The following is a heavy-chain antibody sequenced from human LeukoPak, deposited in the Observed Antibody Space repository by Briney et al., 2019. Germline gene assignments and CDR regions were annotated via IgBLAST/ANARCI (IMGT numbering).Heavy chain of an antibody. Sequence: GGSLRLFCAASGFTLSSYSMSWVRQAPGKGLEWGSSITTNSTYISYEDSVNVRFTTSRDNAKTSLYLQMNSLRAEYTAVYYCARGKYSSGWFDYWGQGTLVTVSS. CDR3: ARGKYSSGWFDY. J-gene: IGHJ4*02. CDR1: GFTLSSYS. V-gene: IGHV3-21*01. CDR2: ITTNSTYI. D-gene: IGHD6-19*01.